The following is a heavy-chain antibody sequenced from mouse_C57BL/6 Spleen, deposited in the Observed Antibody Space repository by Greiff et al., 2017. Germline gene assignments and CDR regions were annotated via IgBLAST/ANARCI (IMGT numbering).Heavy chain of an antibody. V-gene: IGHV1-69*01. D-gene: IGHD2-12*01. J-gene: IGHJ1*03. CDR3: ARVNSDHWYFDV. CDR1: GYTFNSYW. CDR2: IDPSDSYT. Sequence: QVQLQQPGAELVMPGASVKLSCKASGYTFNSYWMHWVKQRPGQGLEWIGEIDPSDSYTNYNQKFKGKSTLTVDKSSSTAYMQLSSLTSEDSAVYYCARVNSDHWYFDVWGTGTTLTVSA.